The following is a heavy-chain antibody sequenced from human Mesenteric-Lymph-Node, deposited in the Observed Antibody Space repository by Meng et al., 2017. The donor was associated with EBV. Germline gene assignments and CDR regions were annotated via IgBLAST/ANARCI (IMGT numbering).Heavy chain of an antibody. Sequence: QVERVPSGAEMKKPWASVKVSCKASGYTFTSYAMHWVRQAPGQRLEWMGWINAGNGDTKYSQKFQGRVTITRDTSASTAYMELSSLRSEDTALYYCARDLMGIAVSGMSWFDPWGQGTLVTVSS. D-gene: IGHD6-19*01. CDR2: INAGNGDT. J-gene: IGHJ5*02. CDR3: ARDLMGIAVSGMSWFDP. V-gene: IGHV1-3*01. CDR1: GYTFTSYA.